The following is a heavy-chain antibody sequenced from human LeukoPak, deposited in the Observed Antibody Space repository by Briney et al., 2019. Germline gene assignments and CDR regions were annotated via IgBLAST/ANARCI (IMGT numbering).Heavy chain of an antibody. J-gene: IGHJ5*02. V-gene: IGHV3-23*01. CDR3: AKGIAAGLQNWFDP. CDR1: GFTFNSYA. D-gene: IGHD6-13*01. Sequence: GGSLRLSCAASGFTFNSYAMSWVRQAPGKGLEWVSAISGSGGSTYYADSVKGRFTISRDNSKNTLYLQMNSLRAEDTAVYYCAKGIAAGLQNWFDPWGQATLVTVSS. CDR2: ISGSGGST.